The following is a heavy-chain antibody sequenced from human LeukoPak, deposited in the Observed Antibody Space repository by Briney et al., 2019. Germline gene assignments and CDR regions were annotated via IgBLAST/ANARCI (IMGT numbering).Heavy chain of an antibody. CDR3: ARDYSSGWFVGGGFDY. CDR1: GYTFTSYG. CDR2: ISAYNGNT. V-gene: IGHV1-18*01. J-gene: IGHJ4*02. Sequence: GASVKVSCKASGYTFTSYGISWVRQAPGQGLEWMGWISAYNGNTNYAQKLQGRVTMTTDTSTSTAYMELRSLRSDDTAVYYCARDYSSGWFVGGGFDYWGQGTLVTVSS. D-gene: IGHD6-19*01.